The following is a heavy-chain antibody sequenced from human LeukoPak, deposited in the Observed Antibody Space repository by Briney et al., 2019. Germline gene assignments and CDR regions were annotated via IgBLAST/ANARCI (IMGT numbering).Heavy chain of an antibody. Sequence: SVKLSCKASGGTFSSYAISWVRQAPGQGLEWMGWIITIFGTTNYAQKLKGRVTITTDKSTNTAYMELSSLRSEDTAVYYCARPFAARIIPLRCWRQGTLVT. CDR1: GGTFSSYA. J-gene: IGHJ4*02. D-gene: IGHD6-6*01. V-gene: IGHV1-69*05. CDR3: ARPFAARIIPLRC. CDR2: IITIFGTT.